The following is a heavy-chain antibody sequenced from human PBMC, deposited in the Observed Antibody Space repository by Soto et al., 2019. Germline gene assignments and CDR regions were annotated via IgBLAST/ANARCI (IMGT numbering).Heavy chain of an antibody. CDR3: ARKIVVVVAANSYDAFDI. V-gene: IGHV1-69*02. J-gene: IGHJ3*02. D-gene: IGHD2-15*01. CDR2: IIPILGIA. CDR1: GGTFSSDT. Sequence: SVKGSCKASGGTFSSDTISWVRQAPGQGLEWMGRIIPILGIANYAQKFQGRVTITADKSTSTAYMELRSLRSDDTAVYYCARKIVVVVAANSYDAFDIWGQGTMVTVSS.